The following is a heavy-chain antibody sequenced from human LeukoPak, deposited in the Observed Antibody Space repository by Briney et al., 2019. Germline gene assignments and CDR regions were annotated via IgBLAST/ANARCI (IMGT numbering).Heavy chain of an antibody. Sequence: PGGSLRLSCAPSGFTVSDYAMSWVRQAPGKGLEWVSSIGHTLGSTYYIESVKGRFIISRDSSKNTVFLRMNSLRADDTAVYYCAKDPFYYGTGGPTWGQGTLVTVSS. D-gene: IGHD3-10*01. CDR1: GFTVSDYA. CDR3: AKDPFYYGTGGPT. J-gene: IGHJ4*02. V-gene: IGHV3-23*01. CDR2: IGHTLGST.